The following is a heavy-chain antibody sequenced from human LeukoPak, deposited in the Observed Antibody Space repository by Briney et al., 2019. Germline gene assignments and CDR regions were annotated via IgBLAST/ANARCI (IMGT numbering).Heavy chain of an antibody. D-gene: IGHD6-6*01. CDR3: ARLVRFSSDCFDY. V-gene: IGHV4-59*01. CDR1: GGSISSYY. J-gene: IGHJ4*02. Sequence: KPSETLSLTCTVSGGSISSYYWSWIRQPPGKGLEWIGYIYYSGSTNYNPSLKSRVTISVDTSKNQFSLKLSSVTAADTAVYYCARLVRFSSDCFDYWGQGTLVTVSS. CDR2: IYYSGST.